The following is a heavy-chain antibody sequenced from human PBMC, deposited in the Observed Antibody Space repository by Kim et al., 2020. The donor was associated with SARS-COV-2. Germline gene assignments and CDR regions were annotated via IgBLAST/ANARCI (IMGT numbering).Heavy chain of an antibody. CDR3: AKDGILITFGGLNYFDY. V-gene: IGHV3-9*01. D-gene: IGHD3-16*01. Sequence: VKGRFTISRDNAKKSLYLQMNSLRAEDTALYFCAKDGILITFGGLNYFDYWGQGTLVTVSS. J-gene: IGHJ4*02.